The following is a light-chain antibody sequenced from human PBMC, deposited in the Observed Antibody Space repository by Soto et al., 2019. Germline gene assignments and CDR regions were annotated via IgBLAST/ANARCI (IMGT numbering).Light chain of an antibody. CDR1: QSVSSN. CDR2: GAS. V-gene: IGKV3-15*01. CDR3: HQYKNWRT. J-gene: IGKJ1*01. Sequence: EIVMTQSPATLSVSPGERATLSCRASQSVSSNLAWYQQKPGQAPRLLIYGASTRATGIPARFSGSGSGTEFTLTISSLQSEDFAVYYCHQYKNWRTFGQGTKVEIK.